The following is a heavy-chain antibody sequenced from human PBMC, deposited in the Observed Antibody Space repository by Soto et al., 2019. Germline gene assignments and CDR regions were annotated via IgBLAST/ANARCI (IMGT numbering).Heavy chain of an antibody. J-gene: IGHJ4*02. CDR1: GFSLTTGGGG. Sequence: SGPTLVKPTQTLTLTCTFSGFSLTTGGGGVGWIGQPPGKALEWLALIYWNDDKRYSPSLKSRLTITKVTSKNQVVLTIADVDPVDAGTYYCAHITMTVLVTFDYWGQGTPVTVSS. CDR2: IYWNDDK. CDR3: AHITMTVLVTFDY. D-gene: IGHD3-22*01. V-gene: IGHV2-5*01.